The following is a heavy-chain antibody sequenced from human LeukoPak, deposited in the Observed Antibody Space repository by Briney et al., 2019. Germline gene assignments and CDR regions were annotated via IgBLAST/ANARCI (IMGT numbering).Heavy chain of an antibody. CDR2: INPNSGGT. CDR3: ARDRAALGPREFDP. CDR1: GYTFTSYV. Sequence: ASVKVSCKASGYTFTSYVISWVRQAPGQGLEWMGWINPNSGGTNYAQKFQGRVAMTRDTSISTAYMELSRLRSDDTAVYYCARDRAALGPREFDPWGQGTLVTVSS. J-gene: IGHJ5*02. D-gene: IGHD3-16*01. V-gene: IGHV1-2*02.